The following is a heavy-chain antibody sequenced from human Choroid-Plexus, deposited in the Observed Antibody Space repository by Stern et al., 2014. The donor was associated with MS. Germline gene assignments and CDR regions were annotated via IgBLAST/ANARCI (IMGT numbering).Heavy chain of an antibody. CDR2: VSYDGSNK. V-gene: IGHV3-30*18. CDR1: GFTFGSCA. CDR3: AKDRQYLTYFFDH. Sequence: VQLLESGGGVVQPGRPLRLSCVASGFTFGSCAMHWVRQAPGKGLEWVAGVSYDGSNKYYADSVKGRFTISRDNSQNTLYMQMSGLRPEDTAVYYCAKDRQYLTYFFDHWGQGSLVTVSS. D-gene: IGHD2/OR15-2a*01. J-gene: IGHJ5*02.